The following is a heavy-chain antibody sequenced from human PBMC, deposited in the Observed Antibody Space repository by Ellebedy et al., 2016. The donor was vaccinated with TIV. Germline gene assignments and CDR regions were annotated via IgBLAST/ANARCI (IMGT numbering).Heavy chain of an antibody. J-gene: IGHJ5*02. CDR1: GGSISSYY. D-gene: IGHD3-10*01. CDR2: IYYSGST. V-gene: IGHV4-59*08. Sequence: SETLSLTCTVSGGSISSYYWSWIRQPPGKGLEWIGYIYYSGSTNYNPSLKSRVTISVDTSKNQFSLKLSSVTAADTAVYYCASRFDPETENWFDPWGQGTLVTVSS. CDR3: ASRFDPETENWFDP.